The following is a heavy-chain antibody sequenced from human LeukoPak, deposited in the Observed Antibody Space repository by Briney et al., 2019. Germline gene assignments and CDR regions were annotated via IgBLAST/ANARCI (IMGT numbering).Heavy chain of an antibody. V-gene: IGHV3-23*01. CDR3: AKINGILYYFDY. CDR1: GFTFSSYA. CDR2: ISGSGST. J-gene: IGHJ4*02. Sequence: GGSLRLSCAASGFTFSSYAMSWVRQAPGKGLEWVSAISGSGSTYYADSVKGRFTISRDNSKNTLYLQMNSLRAEDTAVYYCAKINGILYYFDYWGQGTLVTVSS.